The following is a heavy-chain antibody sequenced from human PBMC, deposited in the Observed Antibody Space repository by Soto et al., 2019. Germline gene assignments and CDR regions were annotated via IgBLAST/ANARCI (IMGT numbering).Heavy chain of an antibody. V-gene: IGHV1-69*01. CDR2: IMPTVDST. J-gene: IGHJ4*02. CDR3: ARENGVAVATILYYFDY. CDR1: GGTLSDYA. D-gene: IGHD5-12*01. Sequence: QVQLVQSGAEVKTPGSSVKVSCKASGGTLSDYAISWVRQAPGQGLEWMGGIMPTVDSTNYAQNFQGRLTISADESTSTANLELSSLRSDDTAVYYCARENGVAVATILYYFDYWGQGTLVTVSS.